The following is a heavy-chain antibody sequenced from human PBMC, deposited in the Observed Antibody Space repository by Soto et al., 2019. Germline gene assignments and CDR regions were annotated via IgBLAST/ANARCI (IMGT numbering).Heavy chain of an antibody. CDR2: IIPILGIA. Sequence: QVQLVQSGAEVKKPGSLVKVSCKASGGTFSSYTISWVRQAPGQGLEWMGRIIPILGIANYAQKFQGRVTITADKATSTAYRELSSLRSEDTAVYYCARGYDWFPPRYGMDVWGQGTTVTVSS. CDR3: ARGYDWFPPRYGMDV. V-gene: IGHV1-69*02. CDR1: GGTFSSYT. D-gene: IGHD3-9*01. J-gene: IGHJ6*02.